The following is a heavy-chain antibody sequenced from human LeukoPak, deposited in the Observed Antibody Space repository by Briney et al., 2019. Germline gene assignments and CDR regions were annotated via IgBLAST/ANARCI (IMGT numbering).Heavy chain of an antibody. CDR1: GFTFGDCN. CDR2: IRSKTYGGTT. J-gene: IGHJ4*02. V-gene: IGHV3-49*04. CDR3: TRMSGYSSSSDY. D-gene: IGHD6-6*01. Sequence: GGSLRLSCTTSGFTFGDCNMSWVRQAPGKGLEWVSLIRSKTYGGTTEYAASVKGRFTISRDDSKSVAYLQMNSLKIEDTAVYYCTRMSGYSSSSDYWGQGTLVTVSS.